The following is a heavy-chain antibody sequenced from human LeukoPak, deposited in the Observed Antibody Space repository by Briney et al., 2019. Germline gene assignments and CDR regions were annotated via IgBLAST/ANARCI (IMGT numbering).Heavy chain of an antibody. V-gene: IGHV3-23*01. CDR1: GFTFSSYA. J-gene: IGHJ6*02. Sequence: GASLRLSCTPSGFTFSSYARNWVRQSPGKGLEWVSLISSMGGSTYYADSVKGRFIISRDNTRNMLYLEMNNLRAEDTAVYFCAKDFARIRYSNGYHWDYGMDVWGPGTTVTVSS. CDR3: AKDFARIRYSNGYHWDYGMDV. CDR2: ISSMGGST. D-gene: IGHD1-26*01.